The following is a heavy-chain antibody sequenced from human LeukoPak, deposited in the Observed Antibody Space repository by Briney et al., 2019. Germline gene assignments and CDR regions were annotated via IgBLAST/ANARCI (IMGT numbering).Heavy chain of an antibody. CDR1: GGTFSSYA. V-gene: IGHV1-69*13. Sequence: ASVKVSCKASGGTFSSYAISWVRQAPGQGLEWMGGIIPIFGTANYAQKFQGRVTITADESTSTAYMELSSLRSEDTAVYYCATGYSDTSFDYWGQGTLVTVSS. J-gene: IGHJ4*02. D-gene: IGHD3-9*01. CDR2: IIPIFGTA. CDR3: ATGYSDTSFDY.